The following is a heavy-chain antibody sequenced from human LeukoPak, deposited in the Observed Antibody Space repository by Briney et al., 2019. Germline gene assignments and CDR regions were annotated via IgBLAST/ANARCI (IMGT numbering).Heavy chain of an antibody. CDR1: GFTFSSYG. D-gene: IGHD2-2*01. CDR3: ARDGAGPGGVVPAATSDSWFDP. CDR2: ISYDGSNK. V-gene: IGHV3-30*19. Sequence: GRSLRLSCAASGFTFSSYGMHWVRQAPGKGLEWVAVISYDGSNKYYADSVKGRFTISRDNSKNTLYLQMNSLRAEDTAVYYCARDGAGPGGVVPAATSDSWFDPWGQGTLVTVSS. J-gene: IGHJ5*02.